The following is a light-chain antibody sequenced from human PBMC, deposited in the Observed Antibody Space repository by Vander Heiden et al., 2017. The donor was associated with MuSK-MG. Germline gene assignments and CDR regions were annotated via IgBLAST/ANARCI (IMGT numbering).Light chain of an antibody. CDR2: AAS. CDR1: QSISSY. CDR3: QQCDSTPET. Sequence: DIQMTQSPSSLSASVGDRVTITCRASQSISSYLNWYQQKPGKAPKLLIYAASSLQSGVPSRFSGSGSGTDFTLTISRLQPEDIATYYCQQCDSTPETFGQGTKLEIK. J-gene: IGKJ2*01. V-gene: IGKV1-39*01.